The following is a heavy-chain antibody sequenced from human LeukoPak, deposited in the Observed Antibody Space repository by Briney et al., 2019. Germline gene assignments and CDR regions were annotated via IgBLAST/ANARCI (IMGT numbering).Heavy chain of an antibody. V-gene: IGHV1-69*13. CDR3: AREEVTDYYYYYYMDV. CDR1: GGTFSSYA. D-gene: IGHD2-21*02. J-gene: IGHJ6*03. CDR2: IIAIFGTA. Sequence: ASVKVSCKASGGTFSSYAISWVRQAPGQGLEWMGGIIAIFGTAIYAQKLKGRVTITADESTSTAYMELSSLRSEDTAVYYCAREEVTDYYYYYYMDVWGKGTTVTVSS.